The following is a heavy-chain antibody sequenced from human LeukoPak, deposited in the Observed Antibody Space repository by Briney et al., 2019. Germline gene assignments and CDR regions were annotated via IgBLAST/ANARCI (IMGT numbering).Heavy chain of an antibody. CDR2: IYSGDIT. Sequence: GGSLRLSCAASGFSVSNNYMSWVRQAPGKGLEWVSVIYSGDITYYTDFVKGRFTISRDNSKNTLYLQMNSLRAEDTAVYYCARGSGYSYGSPDYWGQGTLVTVSS. D-gene: IGHD5-18*01. J-gene: IGHJ4*02. V-gene: IGHV3-53*01. CDR1: GFSVSNNY. CDR3: ARGSGYSYGSPDY.